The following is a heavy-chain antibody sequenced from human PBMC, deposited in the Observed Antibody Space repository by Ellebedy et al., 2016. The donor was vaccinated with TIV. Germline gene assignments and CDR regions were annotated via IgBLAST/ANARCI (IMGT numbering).Heavy chain of an antibody. J-gene: IGHJ3*02. CDR1: GGPFSSYG. D-gene: IGHD3-3*01. V-gene: IGHV1-69*13. Sequence: AASVKVSCKASGGPFSSYGISWVRPAPGQGLEWMGGIIPMFGTANYAQKFQGRVTITADESTSTAYMELSSLRSEDTAVYYCARGDLEEALDIWGQGTMVTVSS. CDR3: ARGDLEEALDI. CDR2: IIPMFGTA.